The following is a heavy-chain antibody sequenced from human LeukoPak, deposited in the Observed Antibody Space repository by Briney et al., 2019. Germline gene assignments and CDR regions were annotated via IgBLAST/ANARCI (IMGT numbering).Heavy chain of an antibody. CDR3: AELGITMIGGV. Sequence: GGSLRLSCAASGFTFSTYWMTWVRQAPGKGLEWVANIKQDGSEKYFVDSVKGRFTISRDNAKNSLYLQMNSLRAEDTAVYYRAELGITMIGGVWGKGTTVTISS. J-gene: IGHJ6*04. CDR1: GFTFSTYW. D-gene: IGHD3-10*02. CDR2: IKQDGSEK. V-gene: IGHV3-7*01.